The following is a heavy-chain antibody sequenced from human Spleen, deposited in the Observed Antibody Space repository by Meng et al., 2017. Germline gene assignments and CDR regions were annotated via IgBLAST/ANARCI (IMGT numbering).Heavy chain of an antibody. CDR1: GGTFSSYA. D-gene: IGHD6-13*01. V-gene: IGHV1-69*06. CDR2: IIPIFGTA. Sequence: SVKVSCKASGGTFSSYAISWVRQAPGQGLEWMGGIIPIFGTANYAQKFQGRVTMTGDTSISTAYMDLSGLRSDDTAVYYCARDEDISAAGKLFGDYWGQGTLVTVSS. CDR3: ARDEDISAAGKLFGDY. J-gene: IGHJ4*02.